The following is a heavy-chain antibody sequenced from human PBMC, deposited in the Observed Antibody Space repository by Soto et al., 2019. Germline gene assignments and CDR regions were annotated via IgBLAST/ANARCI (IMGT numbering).Heavy chain of an antibody. V-gene: IGHV1-18*01. CDR2: ISAYNGNT. J-gene: IGHJ5*02. D-gene: IGHD1-26*01. CDR3: ARVVGALGHWFDP. Sequence: ASVKVSCKASGYTFTSFGINWVRQAPGQGLEWMGRISAYNGNTNYAQKLQGRVTMTTDTSTSTAYMELRSLRSDDTAVYYCARVVGALGHWFDPWGQGTLVTVSS. CDR1: GYTFTSFG.